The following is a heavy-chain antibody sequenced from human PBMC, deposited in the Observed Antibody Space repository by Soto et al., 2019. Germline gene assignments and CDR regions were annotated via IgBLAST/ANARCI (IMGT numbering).Heavy chain of an antibody. J-gene: IGHJ4*02. Sequence: SETLSLTCTVSGGSISSGDYYWSWIRQHPGKGLEWIGYIYYSGSTNYNPSLKSRVTISVDKSKNQFSLKLSSVTAADTAVYYCARATGMAPFDYWGQGTLVTVSS. CDR1: GGSISSGDYY. CDR2: IYYSGST. D-gene: IGHD5-18*01. CDR3: ARATGMAPFDY. V-gene: IGHV4-31*03.